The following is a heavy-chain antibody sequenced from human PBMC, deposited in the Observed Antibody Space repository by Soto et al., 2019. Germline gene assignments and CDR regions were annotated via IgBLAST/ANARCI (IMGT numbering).Heavy chain of an antibody. CDR3: ARTYYYDSNGYDY. J-gene: IGHJ4*02. Sequence: QVQLVESGEGVVQPGRSLRLSCAASGFTFSSYAMHWVRQAPGKGLEWVAVISYDGSNKYYADSVKGRFTISRDNSKNTLYLQMNSLRAEDTAVYYCARTYYYDSNGYDYWGQGTLVTVSS. CDR1: GFTFSSYA. V-gene: IGHV3-30-3*01. CDR2: ISYDGSNK. D-gene: IGHD3-22*01.